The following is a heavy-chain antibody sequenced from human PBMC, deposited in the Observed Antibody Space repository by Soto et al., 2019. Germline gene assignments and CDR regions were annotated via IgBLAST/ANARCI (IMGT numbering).Heavy chain of an antibody. CDR3: AKEWSDARTREKCGLVDY. V-gene: IGHV3-23*01. CDR1: GFTFSSYA. Sequence: EVQLLESGGGLVQPGGSLRLSCAASGFTFSSYAMAWVRQAPGKGLEWVSTIRASGTSTYYADSVEGRFSISRDNPKNTLYLQMNSLRAEDTAVYYCAKEWSDARTREKCGLVDYWGQGALVTVSS. CDR2: IRASGTST. J-gene: IGHJ4*02. D-gene: IGHD2-8*01.